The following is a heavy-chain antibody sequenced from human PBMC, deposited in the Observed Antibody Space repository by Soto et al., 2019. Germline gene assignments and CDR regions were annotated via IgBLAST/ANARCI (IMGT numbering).Heavy chain of an antibody. Sequence: SETLSLTCTVSGGSISSYYWSWIRQPQGKGLEWIGYISYSGSTNYNPTLKSRVTISVDTSKNQLSLKLSSVTAADTAVYYCARVGRYYDSIGYSVDFWGQGTLVTVSS. CDR1: GGSISSYY. CDR2: ISYSGST. CDR3: ARVGRYYDSIGYSVDF. V-gene: IGHV4-59*01. J-gene: IGHJ4*02. D-gene: IGHD3-22*01.